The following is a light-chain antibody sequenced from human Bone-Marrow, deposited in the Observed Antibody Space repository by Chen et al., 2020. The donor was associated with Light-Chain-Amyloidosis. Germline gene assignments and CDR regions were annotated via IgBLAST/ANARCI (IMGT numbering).Light chain of an antibody. Sequence: QSALTQPASVSGSPGQSITISCTGTSGDAGTYNYVSCYQQHPGKAPKVMIYADSNRPSGVSNRVSGSKSGNTASMTISGLQAEDEADYYCSSFTSSSSYVFGPGTKVTVL. CDR1: SGDAGTYNY. J-gene: IGLJ1*01. V-gene: IGLV2-14*01. CDR2: ADS. CDR3: SSFTSSSSYV.